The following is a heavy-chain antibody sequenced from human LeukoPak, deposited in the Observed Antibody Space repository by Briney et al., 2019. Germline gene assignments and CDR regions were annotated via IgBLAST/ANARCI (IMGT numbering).Heavy chain of an antibody. V-gene: IGHV3-23*01. CDR3: AQLPPGGVRANWFDP. CDR2: ISGSSGST. CDR1: GFAFSSYA. D-gene: IGHD2-8*01. J-gene: IGHJ5*02. Sequence: GGSLRLSCAASGFAFSSYAMSWVRQAPGQGLEWVSAISGSSGSTYYADSVKGRFTISRDNSKNTLYLQMNSLRAEDTAVYYCAQLPPGGVRANWFDPWGQGTLVTVSS.